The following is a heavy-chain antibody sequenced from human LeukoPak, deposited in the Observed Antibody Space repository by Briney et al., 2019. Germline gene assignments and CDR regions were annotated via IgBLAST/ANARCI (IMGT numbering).Heavy chain of an antibody. CDR2: IIPIFGTA. D-gene: IGHD6-13*01. CDR1: GGTFSSYA. Sequence: SVKVSCKASGGTFSSYAISWVRQAPGQGLEWMGGIIPIFGTANYAQNFQGRVTITADRSTTTAYMELSSLRSEDTAVYYCARVPQGSSWPYYFDYWGQGTLVTVSS. V-gene: IGHV1-69*06. J-gene: IGHJ4*02. CDR3: ARVPQGSSWPYYFDY.